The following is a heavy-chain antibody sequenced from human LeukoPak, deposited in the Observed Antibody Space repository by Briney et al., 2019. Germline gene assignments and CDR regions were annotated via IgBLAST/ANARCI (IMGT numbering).Heavy chain of an antibody. CDR2: INQGGSET. CDR3: GQDY. Sequence: GGSLRLSCAASGFTFNTYWMSWVRQAPGKGLEWVANINQGGSETNYVDSVKGRFTISRDNAKNSVYLQMNSLRVDDTAVYYCGQDYWGQGTLVAVSP. V-gene: IGHV3-7*01. J-gene: IGHJ4*02. CDR1: GFTFNTYW.